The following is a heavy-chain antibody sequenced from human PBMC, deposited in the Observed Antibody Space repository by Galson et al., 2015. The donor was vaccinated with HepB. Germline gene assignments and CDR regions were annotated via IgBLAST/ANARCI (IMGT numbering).Heavy chain of an antibody. V-gene: IGHV1-69*04. J-gene: IGHJ6*02. CDR2: IIPILGIA. CDR3: ARRPRVGATFHGMDV. CDR1: GGTFSSYA. D-gene: IGHD1-26*01. Sequence: SVKVSCKASGGTFSSYAISWVRQAPGQGLEWMGRIIPILGIANYAQKFQGRVTITADKSTSTAYMELSSLRSEDTAVYYCARRPRVGATFHGMDVWGQGTTVIVSS.